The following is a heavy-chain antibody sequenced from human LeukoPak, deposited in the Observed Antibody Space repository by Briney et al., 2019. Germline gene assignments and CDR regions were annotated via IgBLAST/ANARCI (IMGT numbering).Heavy chain of an antibody. CDR1: GVSISSSNSY. V-gene: IGHV4-39*01. Sequence: SETLSLTCTVSGVSISSSNSYWGWIRQPPGKGLEWIGSIYYSGNTYYNASLKSQVSISIDTSKNQFSLRLTSVTAADTAVYYCARAVRGGFDPWGQGILVTVSS. CDR3: ARAVRGGFDP. CDR2: IYYSGNT. J-gene: IGHJ5*02.